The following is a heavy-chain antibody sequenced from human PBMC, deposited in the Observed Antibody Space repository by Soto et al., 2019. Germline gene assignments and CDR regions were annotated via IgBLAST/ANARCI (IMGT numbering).Heavy chain of an antibody. J-gene: IGHJ6*02. CDR2: FNPKSGDT. CDR1: GYTLTDYF. V-gene: IGHV1-2*02. CDR3: ARSIGSYSYYGMDV. D-gene: IGHD1-26*01. Sequence: ASVKVSCEASGYTLTDYFIHWVRQAPGQGLEWMGCFNPKSGDTYYSQNFRGRVTLTRDMSITTAYMELTGVRSDDTAVYYCARSIGSYSYYGMDVWGQGPTVTVSS.